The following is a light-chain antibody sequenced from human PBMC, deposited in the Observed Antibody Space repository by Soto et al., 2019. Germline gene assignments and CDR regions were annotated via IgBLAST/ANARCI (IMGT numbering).Light chain of an antibody. CDR2: EAS. J-gene: IGKJ4*01. Sequence: EIVLTQSPATLSLSPGERATLSCRASQTVSSSLAWYQQKPGQAPRLLIYEASNRATGIPARVSGSGSGADFTLTISCLEPEDFALYYCQQHINLPLTCGGGTKVEI. CDR1: QTVSSS. V-gene: IGKV3-11*01. CDR3: QQHINLPLT.